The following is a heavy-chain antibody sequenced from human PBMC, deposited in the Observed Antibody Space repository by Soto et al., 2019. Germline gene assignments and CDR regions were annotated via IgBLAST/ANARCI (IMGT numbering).Heavy chain of an antibody. CDR2: INAGDGNT. Sequence: ASVKVSCKASGYTFTTYAMHWVRQAPGQRLEWMGWINAGDGNTKYSQKFQGRVTITRDTSASTAYMELSSLRSEDTAVYFCARGCSGGICYVFDYWGQGTLVTVSS. D-gene: IGHD2-15*01. J-gene: IGHJ4*02. CDR1: GYTFTTYA. CDR3: ARGCSGGICYVFDY. V-gene: IGHV1-3*01.